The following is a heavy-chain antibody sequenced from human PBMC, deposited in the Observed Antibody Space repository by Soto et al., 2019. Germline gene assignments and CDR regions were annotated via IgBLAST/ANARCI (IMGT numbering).Heavy chain of an antibody. Sequence: EVQLVESGGGLEQPGRSLRLSCAASGFSFDDLAMHWVRQAPGKGLEWVSGISWHSGNIGYADSVKGRFTISRDNAKNSLFLQMNSLRPEDTALYYCVKASDYGEREGWFDSWGQGTLVTVSS. CDR2: ISWHSGNI. J-gene: IGHJ5*01. D-gene: IGHD4-17*01. CDR1: GFSFDDLA. V-gene: IGHV3-9*01. CDR3: VKASDYGEREGWFDS.